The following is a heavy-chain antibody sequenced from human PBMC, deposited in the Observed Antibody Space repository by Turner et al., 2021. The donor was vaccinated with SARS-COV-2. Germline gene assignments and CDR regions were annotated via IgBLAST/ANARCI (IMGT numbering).Heavy chain of an antibody. Sequence: GPLVEYGGGLVQPGGSPPLPCAGCGFTFSSCGRHWVRPAPGKGREWVAGTSYDRSNNDNADSVKSRFTSARDNSKNTLYMQMISLRAEDTDEYYGAKQEGRYSNQMYDFDYWGQGTLVTVSS. V-gene: IGHV3-30*18. D-gene: IGHD4-4*01. CDR1: GFTFSSCG. CDR2: TSYDRSNN. CDR3: AKQEGRYSNQMYDFDY. J-gene: IGHJ4*02.